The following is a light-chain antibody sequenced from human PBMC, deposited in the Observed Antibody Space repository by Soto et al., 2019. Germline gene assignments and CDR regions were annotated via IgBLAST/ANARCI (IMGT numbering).Light chain of an antibody. J-gene: IGLJ1*01. V-gene: IGLV2-14*01. CDR1: SSDVGGYND. Sequence: QSALTQPASVSGSPGQSITISCTGTSSDVGGYNDVSWYQQHPGKAPKLMIYEVSNRPSGVSNRFSGSKSGNTASLTISGLQAEDEADYYSSSYTSSSTRVFGTGTKVTVL. CDR2: EVS. CDR3: SSYTSSSTRV.